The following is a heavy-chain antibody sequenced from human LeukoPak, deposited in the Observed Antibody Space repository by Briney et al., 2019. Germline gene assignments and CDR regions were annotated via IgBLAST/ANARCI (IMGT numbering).Heavy chain of an antibody. CDR3: ARDGSGVWFDY. J-gene: IGHJ4*02. D-gene: IGHD3-10*01. V-gene: IGHV1-18*01. CDR2: ISAYNGHT. CDR1: GYTFINYG. Sequence: ASVKVSCKASGYTFINYGFNWVRQAPGQGLEWMGWISAYNGHTNYAQKLQGRVTLTTDTSTSTAYMELSSLRSDDTAVYYCARDGSGVWFDYWGQGTLVTVSS.